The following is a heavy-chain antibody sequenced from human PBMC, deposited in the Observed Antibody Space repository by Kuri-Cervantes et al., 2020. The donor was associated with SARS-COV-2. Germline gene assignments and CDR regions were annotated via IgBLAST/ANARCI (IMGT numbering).Heavy chain of an antibody. CDR1: GYTFTGYY. J-gene: IGHJ6*03. Sequence: ASVKVSCKASGYTFTGYYIHCVRQAPGQGLEWMGWINPNTGGPHYAQKFQGRVTMTRDTSISTAYMELSRLRSDDTAVYYCARDRGDITIFGVVLGYMDVWGKGTTVTVSS. V-gene: IGHV1-2*02. CDR2: INPNTGGP. D-gene: IGHD3-3*01. CDR3: ARDRGDITIFGVVLGYMDV.